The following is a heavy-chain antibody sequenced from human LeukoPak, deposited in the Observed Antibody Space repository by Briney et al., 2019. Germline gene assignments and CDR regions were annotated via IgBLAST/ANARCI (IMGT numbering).Heavy chain of an antibody. Sequence: GASVKVSCKASGYTFIDYYMHWVRQAPGQGLEWMGWINPNSGGTNYALKFQDRVTMTRDTSISTAYMELSRLRSDDTAVYYCARDLGDTMLRGLLNWFDPWGQGTLVTVSS. CDR2: INPNSGGT. CDR3: ARDLGDTMLRGLLNWFDP. J-gene: IGHJ5*02. CDR1: GYTFIDYY. V-gene: IGHV1-2*02. D-gene: IGHD3-10*01.